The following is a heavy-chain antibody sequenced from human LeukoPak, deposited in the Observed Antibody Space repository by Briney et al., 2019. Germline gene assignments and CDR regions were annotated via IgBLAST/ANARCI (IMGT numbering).Heavy chain of an antibody. CDR3: TRDAGLCVHDY. Sequence: GRSLRLSCAASGFTFSSYGMHWVRQGPGKGLEWVAVFWYDGSKKYYADSMKGRFTISRDISKKTLYLQMDSLRVEDTAVYYCTRDAGLCVHDYWGQGTLVTVSS. D-gene: IGHD2-21*01. CDR1: GFTFSSYG. V-gene: IGHV3-33*01. CDR2: FWYDGSKK. J-gene: IGHJ4*02.